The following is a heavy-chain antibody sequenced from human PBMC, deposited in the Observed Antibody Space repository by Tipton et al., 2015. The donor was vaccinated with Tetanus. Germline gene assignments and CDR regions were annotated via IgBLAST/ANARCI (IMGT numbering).Heavy chain of an antibody. CDR2: IYHRGST. D-gene: IGHD3-22*01. J-gene: IGHJ5*02. CDR1: GGSISSGGYS. V-gene: IGHV4-30-2*01. Sequence: TLSLTCAVSGGSISSGGYSWSWIRQPPGKGLEWIGYIYHRGSTYYNPSLKSRVTISVDRSKNQFSLKLSSVTAADTAVYYCARVSSSGTWFDPWGQGTLVTVSS. CDR3: ARVSSSGTWFDP.